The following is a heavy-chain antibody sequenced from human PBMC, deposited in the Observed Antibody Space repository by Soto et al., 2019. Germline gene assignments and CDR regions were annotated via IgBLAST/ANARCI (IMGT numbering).Heavy chain of an antibody. CDR1: GGSISSRSYY. CDR3: ASKPYCSGGSCYPRSYFDY. J-gene: IGHJ4*02. Sequence: PSETLSLTCTVSGGSISSRSYYWGWIRQPPGKGLEWIGSIYYSVSTYYNPSLKSRVTISVDTSKNQFSLKLSSVTAADTAVYYCASKPYCSGGSCYPRSYFDYWGQGTLVTVSS. CDR2: IYYSVST. D-gene: IGHD2-15*01. V-gene: IGHV4-39*01.